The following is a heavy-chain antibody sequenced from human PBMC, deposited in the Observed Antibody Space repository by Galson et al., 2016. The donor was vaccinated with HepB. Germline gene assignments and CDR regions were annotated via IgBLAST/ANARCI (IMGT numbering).Heavy chain of an antibody. CDR3: AKVGSTGSRTYFGH. Sequence: SLRLSCAASGFSFSTHAMSWVRQAPGKGLECVSSISGSGTDTQYADSVKGRLTISRDNSKNTLYLQMNSLRADDTAVYICAKVGSTGSRTYFGHWGHGTLVTVAA. V-gene: IGHV3-23*01. D-gene: IGHD2-8*02. J-gene: IGHJ4*01. CDR1: GFSFSTHA. CDR2: ISGSGTDT.